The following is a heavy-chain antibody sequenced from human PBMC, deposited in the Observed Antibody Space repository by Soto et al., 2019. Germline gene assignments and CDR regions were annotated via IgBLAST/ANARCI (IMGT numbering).Heavy chain of an antibody. Sequence: QVQLQESGPGLVKPSQTLSLTCTVSGDSISSNGYYWSWIRQHPGKGLEWIGYIYYSGSTYYNPSLKSRVTISLDTSKKQFSLKLSSVTAADTAVYYCASDHGWSNQFYGMDVWGQGTTVTVSS. CDR1: GDSISSNGYY. J-gene: IGHJ6*02. CDR3: ASDHGWSNQFYGMDV. V-gene: IGHV4-31*03. D-gene: IGHD2-15*01. CDR2: IYYSGST.